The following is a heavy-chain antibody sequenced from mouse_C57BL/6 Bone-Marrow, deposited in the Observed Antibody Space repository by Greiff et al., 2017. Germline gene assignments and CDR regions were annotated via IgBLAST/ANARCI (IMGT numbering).Heavy chain of an antibody. J-gene: IGHJ2*01. CDR1: GYAFSSYW. D-gene: IGHD1-1*01. CDR3: ARLITTVVAFDY. V-gene: IGHV1-80*01. CDR2: IYPGDGDT. Sequence: VQLQQSGAELVKPGASVKISCKASGYAFSSYWMNWVKQRPGKGLEWIGQIYPGDGDTNYNGKFKGKATLTADKSSSTAYMQLSSLTSEDSAVYFCARLITTVVAFDYWGQGTTLTVSS.